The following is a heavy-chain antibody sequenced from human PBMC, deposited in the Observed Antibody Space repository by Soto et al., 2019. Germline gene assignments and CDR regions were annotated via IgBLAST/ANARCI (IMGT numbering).Heavy chain of an antibody. J-gene: IGHJ2*01. V-gene: IGHV1-3*05. CDR3: AGAPSWWYFDL. Sequence: QVQLVQSGAEEKKPGASVKVSCKASGYTFTSYAMHWVRQAPGQRLEWMGWINAGNGNTKYSQKFQGKVTITREISGRPGYLERRSLGSEDPAGFYLAGAPSWWYFDLWGRGTLVTVSS. CDR1: GYTFTSYA. CDR2: INAGNGNT.